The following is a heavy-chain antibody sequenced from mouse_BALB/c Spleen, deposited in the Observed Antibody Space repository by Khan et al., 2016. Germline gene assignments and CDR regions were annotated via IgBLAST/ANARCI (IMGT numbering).Heavy chain of an antibody. D-gene: IGHD1-1*01. V-gene: IGHV14-3*02. J-gene: IGHJ2*01. Sequence: VQLQQSGAELVKPGASVKLSCTASGFNIKDTHIHWVRQRPEQGLEWIGRIDPAHGNTKYDPRFPGKAAITSDTSSNSANLHLSSLTSEDTAVYYCAEHGVGSYDYWGQGTTLTVSS. CDR1: GFNIKDTH. CDR2: IDPAHGNT. CDR3: AEHGVGSYDY.